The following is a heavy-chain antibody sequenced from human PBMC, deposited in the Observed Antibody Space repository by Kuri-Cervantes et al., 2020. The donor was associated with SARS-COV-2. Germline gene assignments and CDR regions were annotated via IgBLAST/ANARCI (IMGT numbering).Heavy chain of an antibody. CDR2: ISSSSNGYI. J-gene: IGHJ4*02. D-gene: IGHD3-16*01. Sequence: GGSLRLSCAASGFTFNSYSMNWVRQAPGKGLEWVSSISSSSNGYIYYADSVKGRFTVSRDNAKDSLYLQMNSLRTEDTVVYYCARDWGPTDYWGQGTLVTVSS. CDR3: ARDWGPTDY. CDR1: GFTFNSYS. V-gene: IGHV3-21*01.